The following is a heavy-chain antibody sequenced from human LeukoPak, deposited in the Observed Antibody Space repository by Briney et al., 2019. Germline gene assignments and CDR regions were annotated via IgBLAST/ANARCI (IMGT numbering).Heavy chain of an antibody. CDR1: GYTFTSYD. CDR2: MNPNSGNT. D-gene: IGHD3-10*01. V-gene: IGHV1-8*01. Sequence: ASVKVSCKASGYTFTSYDINWVRQATGQGLEWMGWMNPNSGNTGYAQNLQGRVTMTRNTSISTAYMELSSLRSEDTAVYYCARGIMVRGVIYTWGLGTLVTVSS. CDR3: ARGIMVRGVIYT. J-gene: IGHJ5*02.